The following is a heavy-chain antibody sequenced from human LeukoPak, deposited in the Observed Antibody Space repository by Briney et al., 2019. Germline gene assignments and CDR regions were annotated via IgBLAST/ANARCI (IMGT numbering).Heavy chain of an antibody. D-gene: IGHD3-3*01. Sequence: GGSLRLSCAASGFTFSTYAMSWVRQAPGKGLEWVSTISDSGANTYYADSVRGRFTISRDNSKNIVSLQMNNLRAEDTAVYYCARGRGLGVVSPYFDYWGQGTLVTVSS. CDR3: ARGRGLGVVSPYFDY. V-gene: IGHV3-23*01. CDR1: GFTFSTYA. CDR2: ISDSGANT. J-gene: IGHJ4*02.